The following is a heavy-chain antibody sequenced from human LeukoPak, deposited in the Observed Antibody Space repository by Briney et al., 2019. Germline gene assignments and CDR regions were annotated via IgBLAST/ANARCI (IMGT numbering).Heavy chain of an antibody. J-gene: IGHJ5*02. D-gene: IGHD6-13*01. V-gene: IGHV3-23*01. CDR2: ISGSGGAT. CDR3: AKTPYSSDWYGYWFDP. CDR1: GFTFGNFA. Sequence: SGGSLRLSCAASGFTFGNFAMSWVRQASGKGLEWVSSISGSGGATYYVDSVKGRYTISRDNSKNTLYLQMNSLRAEDTAVYYCAKTPYSSDWYGYWFDPWGQGTLVTVSS.